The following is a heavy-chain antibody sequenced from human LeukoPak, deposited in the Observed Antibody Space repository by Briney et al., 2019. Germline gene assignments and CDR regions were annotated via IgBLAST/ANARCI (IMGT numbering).Heavy chain of an antibody. V-gene: IGHV4-59*11. CDR2: IYYSGST. J-gene: IGHJ4*02. Sequence: PSETLSLTCTVSGGSIRGHYWSWIRQPPGKGLEWIGYIYYSGSTNYNPSFESRVTISLDTSKSQFSLSLTSVTAADTAVYYCARELDSYGPFDYWGQGALVTVSS. CDR1: GGSIRGHY. CDR3: ARELDSYGPFDY. D-gene: IGHD5-18*01.